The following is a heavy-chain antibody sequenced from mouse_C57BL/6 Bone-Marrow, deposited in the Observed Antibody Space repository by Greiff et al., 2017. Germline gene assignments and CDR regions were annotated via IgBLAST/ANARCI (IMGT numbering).Heavy chain of an antibody. D-gene: IGHD1-1*01. J-gene: IGHJ1*03. CDR2: IYPGSGST. Sequence: VQLQQPGAELVKPGASVKMSCKASGYTFTSYWITWVKQRPGQGLEWIGDIYPGSGSTNYNEKFKSKATLTVDTSSSTAYMQLSSLTSEDSAVYYCARDYDGSSHWYFDVWGTGTTVTVSS. V-gene: IGHV1-55*01. CDR3: ARDYDGSSHWYFDV. CDR1: GYTFTSYW.